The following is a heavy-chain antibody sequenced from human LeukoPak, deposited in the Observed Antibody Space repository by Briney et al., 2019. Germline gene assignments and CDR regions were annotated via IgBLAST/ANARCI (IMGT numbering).Heavy chain of an antibody. CDR2: ISSSGSPK. V-gene: IGHV3-48*03. CDR3: ARDGLVHDY. J-gene: IGHJ4*02. D-gene: IGHD3/OR15-3a*01. Sequence: GGSLRLSCAASGFTFSSYEMNWVRQAPGKGLEWVSYISSSGSPKYYADSVKGRFTISRDNAKNSLYLQMNSLRAEDTAVYYCARDGLVHDYWGQGTLVTVSS. CDR1: GFTFSSYE.